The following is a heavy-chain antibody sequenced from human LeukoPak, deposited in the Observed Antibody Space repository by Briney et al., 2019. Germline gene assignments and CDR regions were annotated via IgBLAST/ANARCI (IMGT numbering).Heavy chain of an antibody. Sequence: GGSLRLSCAASGFTLSSYAMSWVRQAPGKGLEWVSAISGSGGSTYYADSVKGRFTISRDNSKNTLYLQMNSLRAEDTAVYYCAKGWYVVPAAISWGQGTLVTVSS. CDR3: AKGWYVVPAAIS. V-gene: IGHV3-23*01. CDR2: ISGSGGST. CDR1: GFTLSSYA. D-gene: IGHD2-2*02. J-gene: IGHJ4*02.